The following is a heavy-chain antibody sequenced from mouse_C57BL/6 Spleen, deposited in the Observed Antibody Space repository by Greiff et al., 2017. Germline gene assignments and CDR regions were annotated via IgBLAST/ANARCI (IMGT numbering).Heavy chain of an antibody. J-gene: IGHJ2*01. V-gene: IGHV5-9*01. CDR1: GFTFSSYT. CDR3: ARERGYFDY. CDR2: ISGGGGNT. Sequence: EVNVVESGGGLVKPGGSLKLSCAASGFTFSSYTMSWVRQTPEKRLEWVATISGGGGNTYYPDSVKGRFTISRDNAKNTLYLQMSSLRSEDTALYYCARERGYFDYWGQGTTLTVSS.